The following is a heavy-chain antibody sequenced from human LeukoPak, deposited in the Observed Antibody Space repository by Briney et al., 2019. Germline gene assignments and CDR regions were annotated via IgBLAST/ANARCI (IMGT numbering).Heavy chain of an antibody. V-gene: IGHV4-30-2*01. J-gene: IGHJ4*02. CDR2: IYHSGST. Sequence: PSETLSLTCTVSGGSISSGGYYWSWIRQPPGKGLEWIGYIYHSGSTYYNPSLKSRVTISVDRSKNQFSLKLSSVTAADTAVYYCARDLYNWNYFDYWGQGTLVTVSS. CDR1: GGSISSGGYY. CDR3: ARDLYNWNYFDY. D-gene: IGHD1-20*01.